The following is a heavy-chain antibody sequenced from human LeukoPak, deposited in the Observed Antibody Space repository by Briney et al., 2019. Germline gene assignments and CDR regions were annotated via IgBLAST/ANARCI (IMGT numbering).Heavy chain of an antibody. Sequence: PGGSLRLSCAASGFTVSSNYMSWVRQAPGKGLEWVSVIYSGGSTYYADSVKGRFTISRDNSKNTLYLQMNSLRAEDTAVYYCARNPTVVTPLYYYYYGMDVWGQGTTVTVSS. CDR2: IYSGGST. CDR1: GFTVSSNY. D-gene: IGHD4-23*01. V-gene: IGHV3-53*01. CDR3: ARNPTVVTPLYYYYYGMDV. J-gene: IGHJ6*02.